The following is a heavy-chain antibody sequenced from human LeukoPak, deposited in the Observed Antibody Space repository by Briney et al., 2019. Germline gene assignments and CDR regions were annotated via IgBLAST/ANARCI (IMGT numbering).Heavy chain of an antibody. CDR2: ISSSSSYI. Sequence: GGSLRLSCAASGFTFSSYSTNWVRQAPGKGLEWVSSISSSSSYIYYADSVKGRFIISRDNAKNSLYLQMNSLRAEDTAVYYCATSRAYCGGDCYSDWYFDLWGRGTLVTVSS. D-gene: IGHD2-21*02. CDR3: ATSRAYCGGDCYSDWYFDL. J-gene: IGHJ2*01. V-gene: IGHV3-21*01. CDR1: GFTFSSYS.